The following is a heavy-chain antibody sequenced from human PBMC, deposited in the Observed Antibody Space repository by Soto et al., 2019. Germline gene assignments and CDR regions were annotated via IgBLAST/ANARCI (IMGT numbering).Heavy chain of an antibody. CDR2: MNPNSGNT. Sequence: ASVKVSSEASGYTFTSYDLNCVRQATRQGLEWMGWMNPNSGNTGYAQKFQGRVTVTRNTSISTAYMELSSLRSEDTAVYYCARGVGYCSGGSCSSGDYWGQGTLVTVSS. CDR3: ARGVGYCSGGSCSSGDY. J-gene: IGHJ4*02. V-gene: IGHV1-8*01. CDR1: GYTFTSYD. D-gene: IGHD2-15*01.